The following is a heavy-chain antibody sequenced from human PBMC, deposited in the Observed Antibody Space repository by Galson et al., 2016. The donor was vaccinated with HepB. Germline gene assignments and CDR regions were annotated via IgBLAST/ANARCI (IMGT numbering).Heavy chain of an antibody. CDR3: ARFGSEKPTIYNFDY. Sequence: SETLSLTCAVSGGSISSSNWWSWVRQPPGKGLEWIGEIFHSGSTNYNPSLTSRVTISVDKSKNQFSLRLSSVTAADTAVYYCARFGSEKPTIYNFDYWGQGIPVTVSS. V-gene: IGHV4-4*02. CDR1: GGSISSSNW. D-gene: IGHD4/OR15-4a*01. CDR2: IFHSGST. J-gene: IGHJ4*01.